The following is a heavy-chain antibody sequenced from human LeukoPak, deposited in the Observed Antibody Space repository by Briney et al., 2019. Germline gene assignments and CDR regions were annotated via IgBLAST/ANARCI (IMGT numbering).Heavy chain of an antibody. CDR3: ARDHSGDGYNDFDY. Sequence: GGSLRLSCVASGFSLSAFWMHWVRQAPGQGLEWLASIKQDGTQGYYVDSVNGRFTTSRDNAKNSLSLQMNSLRVEDTAVYYCARDHSGDGYNDFDYWGQGTLVTVSS. CDR1: GFSLSAFW. V-gene: IGHV3-7*01. J-gene: IGHJ4*02. CDR2: IKQDGTQG. D-gene: IGHD5-24*01.